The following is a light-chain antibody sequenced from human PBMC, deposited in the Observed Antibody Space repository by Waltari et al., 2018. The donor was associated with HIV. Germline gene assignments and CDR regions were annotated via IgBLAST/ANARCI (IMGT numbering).Light chain of an antibody. V-gene: IGLV1-40*01. CDR2: ATP. CDR1: ISNIVHFD. Sequence: QPMLTQPPSVSGAPGQTVTISCIGDISNIVHFDVHWYQQLPGAAPKLLIYATPNRPSGVPDRFSASKSGTSASLAISGLQAEDEADYYCQSYDTILSGPVVVFGGGTKLTVL. CDR3: QSYDTILSGPVVV. J-gene: IGLJ2*01.